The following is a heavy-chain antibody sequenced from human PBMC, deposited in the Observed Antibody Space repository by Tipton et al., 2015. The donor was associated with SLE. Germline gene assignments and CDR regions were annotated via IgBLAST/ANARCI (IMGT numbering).Heavy chain of an antibody. CDR2: ISGSGGST. V-gene: IGHV3-23*01. CDR1: GFTFSSYA. Sequence: SLRLSCAASGFTFSSYAMSWVRQAPGKGLEWVSAISGSGGSTYYADSVKGRFTISRDNSKNTLYLQMNSLRAEDTAVYYCARAPVVAATGDWFDPWGQGTLVTVSS. D-gene: IGHD2-15*01. J-gene: IGHJ5*02. CDR3: ARAPVVAATGDWFDP.